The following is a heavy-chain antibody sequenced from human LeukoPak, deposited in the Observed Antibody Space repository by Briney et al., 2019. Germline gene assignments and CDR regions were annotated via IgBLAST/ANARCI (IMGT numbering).Heavy chain of an antibody. CDR1: RFTFSSYG. D-gene: IGHD2-8*01. V-gene: IGHV3-30*02. J-gene: IGHJ6*03. Sequence: GGSLRLSCAASRFTFSSYGMNWVRQAPGKGLEWVAYIQYDGSNEQYADSVKGRFSISRDSSKNILYLQMNSLRAEDTAVYYCAKDRCSNGVGCYYYYMDVWGKGTTVTISS. CDR3: AKDRCSNGVGCYYYYMDV. CDR2: IQYDGSNE.